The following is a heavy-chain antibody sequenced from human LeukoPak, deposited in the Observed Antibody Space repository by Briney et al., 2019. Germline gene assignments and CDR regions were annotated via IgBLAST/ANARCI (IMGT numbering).Heavy chain of an antibody. CDR3: ARDRYQSSGTFFAG. V-gene: IGHV3-30*04. J-gene: IGHJ4*02. CDR2: ISLDGKNK. D-gene: IGHD3-22*01. CDR1: GFTFSNYA. Sequence: PGASLRLSCAASGFTFSNYAMHWVRQAPGKGLECVAVISLDGKNKYYADSVKGRFTISRDNSMNTLYLQMNSLRPEDTAVYYCARDRYQSSGTFFAGWGQGSLVTVSS.